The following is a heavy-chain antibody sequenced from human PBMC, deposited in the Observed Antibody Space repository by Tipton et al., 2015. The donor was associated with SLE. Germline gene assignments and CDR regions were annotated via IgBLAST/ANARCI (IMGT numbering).Heavy chain of an antibody. Sequence: LRLSCAVYGGSFSGYYWSWIRQPPGKGLEWIGEINHSGSTNYNPSPKSRVTISVDTSKNQFSLKLSSVTAADTAVYYCARLGSGDWFDPWGQGTLVTVSS. CDR3: ARLGSGDWFDP. D-gene: IGHD2-15*01. V-gene: IGHV4-34*01. CDR2: INHSGST. CDR1: GGSFSGYY. J-gene: IGHJ5*02.